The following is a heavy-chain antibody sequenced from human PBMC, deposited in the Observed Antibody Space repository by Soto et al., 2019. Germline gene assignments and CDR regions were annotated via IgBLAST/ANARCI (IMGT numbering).Heavy chain of an antibody. D-gene: IGHD3-22*01. Sequence: TLSLTCTVSGGSISSSSYYWGWIRQPPGKGLEWIGSIYYSGSTYYNPSLKSRVTISVDTSKNQFSLKLSSVTAADTAVYYCATRKDYYDSSGLDYWGQGTLVTVSS. V-gene: IGHV4-39*01. CDR1: GGSISSSSYY. CDR3: ATRKDYYDSSGLDY. CDR2: IYYSGST. J-gene: IGHJ4*02.